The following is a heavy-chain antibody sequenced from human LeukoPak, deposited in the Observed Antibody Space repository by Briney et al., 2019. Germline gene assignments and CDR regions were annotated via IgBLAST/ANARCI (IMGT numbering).Heavy chain of an antibody. D-gene: IGHD3-22*01. Sequence: GASVKVSCKASGYTFTSYYMHWVRQAPGQGLEWMGIINPSGGSTSYAQKFQGRVTMTRDTSTSTVYMELSSLRPEDTAVYYCARSRRITMIVVVIGYFDYWGQGTLVTVSS. CDR2: INPSGGST. J-gene: IGHJ4*02. V-gene: IGHV1-46*01. CDR1: GYTFTSYY. CDR3: ARSRRITMIVVVIGYFDY.